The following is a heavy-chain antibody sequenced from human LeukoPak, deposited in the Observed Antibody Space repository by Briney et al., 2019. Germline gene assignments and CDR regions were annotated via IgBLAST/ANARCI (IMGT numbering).Heavy chain of an antibody. CDR3: TRDRDSMVRGNCFDS. J-gene: IGHJ4*02. Sequence: GGSLRLSCAASEFTVSTNHMSWVRQAPGRGLEWVSVLYSGGTTSYADSVKGRFTISSDNSKNTVYLQMNSLRVEDTAVYYCTRDRDSMVRGNCFDSWGQGTLVTVSS. CDR1: EFTVSTNH. CDR2: LYSGGTT. D-gene: IGHD3-10*01. V-gene: IGHV3-66*01.